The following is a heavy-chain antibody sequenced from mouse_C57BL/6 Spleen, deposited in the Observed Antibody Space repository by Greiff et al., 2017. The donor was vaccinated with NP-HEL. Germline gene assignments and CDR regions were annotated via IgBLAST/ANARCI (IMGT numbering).Heavy chain of an antibody. J-gene: IGHJ2*01. Sequence: EVQRVESGGGLVKPGGSLKLSCAASGFTFSSYAMSWVRQTPEKRLEWVATISDGGSYTYYPDNVKGRFTISRDNAKNNLYLQMSHLKSEDTAMYYCARGERYYYGSSYDYFDYWGQGTTLTVSS. V-gene: IGHV5-4*01. CDR3: ARGERYYYGSSYDYFDY. CDR1: GFTFSSYA. CDR2: ISDGGSYT. D-gene: IGHD1-1*01.